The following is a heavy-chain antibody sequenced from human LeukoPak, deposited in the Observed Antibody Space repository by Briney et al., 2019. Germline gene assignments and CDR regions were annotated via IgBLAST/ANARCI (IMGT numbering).Heavy chain of an antibody. CDR1: GFTFSSYE. D-gene: IGHD6-13*01. V-gene: IGHV3-48*03. CDR2: ISSSGSTI. Sequence: YPGGSLRHSCAASGFTFSSYEMNWVRQAPGKGLESVSYISSSGSTIYYADSVKGRFTISRDNAKNSLYLQMNSLRAEDTAVYYCAKLASSSWYLDYWGQGTLVTVSS. CDR3: AKLASSSWYLDY. J-gene: IGHJ4*02.